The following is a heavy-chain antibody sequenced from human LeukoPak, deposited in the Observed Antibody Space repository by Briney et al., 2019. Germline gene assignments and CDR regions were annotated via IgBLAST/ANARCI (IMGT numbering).Heavy chain of an antibody. CDR1: GGSISSSSYY. V-gene: IGHV4-39*01. Sequence: PSETLSLTCTVSGGSISSSSYYWGWIRQPPGKGLEWIGSIYYSGSTYYNPSLKSRVTISVDTSKNQFSLKLSSVTAADTAVYYCAGTLRDGYNKGGFDYWGQGTLVTVSS. D-gene: IGHD5-24*01. CDR2: IYYSGST. CDR3: AGTLRDGYNKGGFDY. J-gene: IGHJ4*02.